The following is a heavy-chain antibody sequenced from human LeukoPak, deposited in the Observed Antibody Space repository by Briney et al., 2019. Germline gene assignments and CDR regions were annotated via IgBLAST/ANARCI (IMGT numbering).Heavy chain of an antibody. V-gene: IGHV3-9*01. CDR2: ISWNSGRI. Sequence: GGSLRLSCVTSGFTFDDYAMHWVRQAPGKGLEWVSGISWNSGRIDYADSVKGRFTISRDNAKNSLYLQMNSLRAEDTALYYCAKENGSGSYYRGDAFDIWGQGTMVTVSS. J-gene: IGHJ3*02. CDR3: AKENGSGSYYRGDAFDI. D-gene: IGHD3-10*01. CDR1: GFTFDDYA.